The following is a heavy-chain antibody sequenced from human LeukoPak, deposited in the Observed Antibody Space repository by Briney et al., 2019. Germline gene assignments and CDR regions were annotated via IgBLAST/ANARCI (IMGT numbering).Heavy chain of an antibody. CDR3: ARGSRTPSNWFDP. CDR1: GGSISSYY. CDR2: IYYSGST. J-gene: IGHJ5*02. Sequence: SETLSLTCTVSGGSISSYYWSWIRQPPGEGLEWIGYIYYSGSTNYNPSLKSRVTISVDTSKNQFSLKLSSVTAADTAVYYCARGSRTPSNWFDPWGQGTLVTVSS. V-gene: IGHV4-59*01.